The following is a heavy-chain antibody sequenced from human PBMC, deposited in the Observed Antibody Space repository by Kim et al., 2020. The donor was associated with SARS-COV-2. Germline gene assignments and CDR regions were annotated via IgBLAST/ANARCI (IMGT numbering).Heavy chain of an antibody. Sequence: SETLSLTCTVSGGSISSSSYYWVWIRQPPGKGLEWIGSIYYSGSTDYNPSLKSRVTISVDTSKNQFSLKLSSVTAADTAVYYCARPLRFGELHGYAFDIWGQGTMVTVSS. CDR1: GGSISSSSYY. J-gene: IGHJ3*02. D-gene: IGHD3-10*01. CDR2: IYYSGST. V-gene: IGHV4-39*01. CDR3: ARPLRFGELHGYAFDI.